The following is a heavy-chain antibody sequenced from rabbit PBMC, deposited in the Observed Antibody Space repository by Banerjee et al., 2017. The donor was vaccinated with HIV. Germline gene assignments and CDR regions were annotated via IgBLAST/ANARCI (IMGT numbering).Heavy chain of an antibody. D-gene: IGHD6-1*01. CDR3: ASYYSDGYAGDAYATGGYYFNL. Sequence: QSLEESGGDLVKPGASLTLTCTASGFSFSSSYYMCWVRQAPGKGLEWIACIYAGSSGSTYFANWVNGRFTISSHNAQNTLFLQLNSLTAADTATYFCASYYSDGYAGDAYATGGYYFNLWGQGTLVTVS. J-gene: IGHJ4*01. V-gene: IGHV1S40*01. CDR1: GFSFSSSYY. CDR2: IYAGSSGST.